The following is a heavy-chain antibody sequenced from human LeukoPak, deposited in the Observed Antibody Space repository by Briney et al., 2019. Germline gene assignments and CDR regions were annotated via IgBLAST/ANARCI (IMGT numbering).Heavy chain of an antibody. V-gene: IGHV3-53*01. Sequence: GGSLRLSCAASGFTVSSNYMSWVRQAPGKGLEWVSVIYSCGSTYYADSVKGRFTISRDNSKNTLYLQMNSLRAEDTAVYYCARLGYCSGGSCPVGMDVWGKGTTVTVSS. CDR1: GFTVSSNY. J-gene: IGHJ6*04. CDR3: ARLGYCSGGSCPVGMDV. CDR2: IYSCGST. D-gene: IGHD2-15*01.